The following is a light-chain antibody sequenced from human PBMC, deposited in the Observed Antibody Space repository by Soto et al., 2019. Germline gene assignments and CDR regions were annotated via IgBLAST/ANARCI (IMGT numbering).Light chain of an antibody. CDR3: QQSYSTLGT. Sequence: DIQMTQSLSSLSASVGDRVTITCRASQSISSYLNWYQQKPGKAPKLLIYAASSLQSGVPSRFSGSGSGTDFTLTISSLQPEDFATYYCQQSYSTLGTFGGGTKVEIK. CDR2: AAS. J-gene: IGKJ4*01. CDR1: QSISSY. V-gene: IGKV1-39*01.